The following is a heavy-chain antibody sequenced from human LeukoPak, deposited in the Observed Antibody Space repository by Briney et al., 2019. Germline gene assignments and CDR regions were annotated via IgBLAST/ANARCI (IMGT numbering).Heavy chain of an antibody. CDR1: GFTFSSYW. Sequence: GGSLRLSCAASGFTFSSYWMHWVRQAPGKGLVWVSRINTDGSSTSYADSVKGRFTISRDNAKNTLYLQMNSLRAEDTAVYYCAREEAYYYYYMDVWGKGITVTVSS. CDR3: AREEAYYYYYMDV. V-gene: IGHV3-74*01. CDR2: INTDGSST. J-gene: IGHJ6*03.